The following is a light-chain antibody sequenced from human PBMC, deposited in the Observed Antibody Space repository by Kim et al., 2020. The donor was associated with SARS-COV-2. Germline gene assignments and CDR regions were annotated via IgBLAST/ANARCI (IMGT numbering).Light chain of an antibody. CDR1: SSDVGGYIF. CDR3: TSYTSTSTLV. CDR2: DVS. V-gene: IGLV2-14*03. Sequence: GQSITISCTGTSSDVGGYIFVSWYQQQPGKAPKLILYDVSHRPSGVSNRFSGSKSGNSASLTIFGLQAEDEADYYCTSYTSTSTLVFGGGTQLTVL. J-gene: IGLJ2*01.